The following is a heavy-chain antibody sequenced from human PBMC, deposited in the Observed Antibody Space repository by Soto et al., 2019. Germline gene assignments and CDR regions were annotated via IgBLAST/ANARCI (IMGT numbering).Heavy chain of an antibody. J-gene: IGHJ4*02. V-gene: IGHV3-33*01. CDR2: IWYDGSNK. CDR3: ASSDSSGHFDY. CDR1: GFTFSSYG. D-gene: IGHD3-22*01. Sequence: PVGSLRLSCAASGFTFSSYGMHWVRQAPGKGLEWVAVIWYDGSNKYYADSVKGRFTISRDNSKNTLYLQMNSLRAEDTAVYYCASSDSSGHFDYWGQGTLVTVSS.